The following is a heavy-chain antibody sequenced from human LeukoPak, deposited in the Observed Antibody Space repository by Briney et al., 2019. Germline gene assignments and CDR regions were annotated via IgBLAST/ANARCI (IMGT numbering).Heavy chain of an antibody. CDR1: GYTFTSYG. CDR3: ARGVSGDPTWDY. CDR2: INAGNGNT. V-gene: IGHV1-3*01. J-gene: IGHJ4*02. D-gene: IGHD3-10*01. Sequence: ASVKVSCKASGYTFTSYGISWVRQAPGQRLEWMGWINAGNGNTKYSQKFQGRVTITRDTSASTAYMELSSLRSEDTAVYYCARGVSGDPTWDYWGQGTLVTVSS.